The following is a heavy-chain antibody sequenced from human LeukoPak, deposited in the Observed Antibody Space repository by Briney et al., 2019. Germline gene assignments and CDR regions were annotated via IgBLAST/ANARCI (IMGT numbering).Heavy chain of an antibody. J-gene: IGHJ3*02. Sequence: SETLSLTCTVSGGSISSYYWSWIRQPPGKGLEWIGYIYYSGSTNYNPSLKSRVTISVDTSKNQFSLKLSSVTAADTAVYYCASQGPSYYTTGATFDAFDIWGQGTMVTVS. V-gene: IGHV4-59*01. CDR3: ASQGPSYYTTGATFDAFDI. CDR2: IYYSGST. D-gene: IGHD1-26*01. CDR1: GGSISSYY.